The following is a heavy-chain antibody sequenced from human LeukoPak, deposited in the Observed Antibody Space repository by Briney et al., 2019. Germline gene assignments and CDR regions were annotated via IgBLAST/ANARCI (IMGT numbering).Heavy chain of an antibody. Sequence: VASVKVSCKASGYTFTSYGISWVRQAPGQGPEWMGWISAYNGNTNYAQKLQGRVTMTTDTSTSTAYMELRSLRSDDTAVYYCARAVAGKGFDYWGQGTLVTVSS. V-gene: IGHV1-18*01. J-gene: IGHJ4*02. CDR1: GYTFTSYG. CDR2: ISAYNGNT. D-gene: IGHD6-19*01. CDR3: ARAVAGKGFDY.